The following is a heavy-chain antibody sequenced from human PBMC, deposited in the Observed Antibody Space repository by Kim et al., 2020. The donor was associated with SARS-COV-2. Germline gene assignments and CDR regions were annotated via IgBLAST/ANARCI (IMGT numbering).Heavy chain of an antibody. J-gene: IGHJ6*02. CDR2: IYPYSGAT. CDR3: ARLSVAVHYAMAV. D-gene: IGHD2-21*01. CDR1: GYTFTGYY. V-gene: IGHV1-2*02. Sequence: ASVQVSCKASGYTFTGYYLHWVRQAPGQGLEWMGWIYPYSGATKYSQKFQGRVTMTRDTSSSTVYLELNTLRSGDTAAYYCARLSVAVHYAMAVWGQGTT.